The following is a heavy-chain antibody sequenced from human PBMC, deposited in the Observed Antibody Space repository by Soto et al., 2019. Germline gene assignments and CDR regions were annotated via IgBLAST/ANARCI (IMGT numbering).Heavy chain of an antibody. CDR1: GFTFSTSV. CDR2: ITSSSNYI. J-gene: IGHJ4*02. V-gene: IGHV3-21*01. D-gene: IGHD3-16*01. Sequence: GGSLRLSCAASGFTFSTSVMNWVRQAPGKGLEWVSSITSSSNYIYYAVSVKGRFTISRDNAENSLFLQMNSLTPEDTAIYYCARDIGGAARAFHYWGQGTLVTVSS. CDR3: ARDIGGAARAFHY.